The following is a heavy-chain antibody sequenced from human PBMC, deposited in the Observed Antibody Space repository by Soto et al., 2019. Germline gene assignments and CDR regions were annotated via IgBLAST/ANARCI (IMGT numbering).Heavy chain of an antibody. D-gene: IGHD1-20*01. Sequence: SETLSLTCTVSGVSIYSSSYYWGWIRQPPGKGLEWIGSIYYSGSTYYRPSLKSRVTISVDTSKNQFSLKLRSVTAADTAVFFCALGNISATTFDYWGQGTRVTVSS. CDR2: IYYSGST. J-gene: IGHJ4*02. V-gene: IGHV4-39*01. CDR3: ALGNISATTFDY. CDR1: GVSIYSSSYY.